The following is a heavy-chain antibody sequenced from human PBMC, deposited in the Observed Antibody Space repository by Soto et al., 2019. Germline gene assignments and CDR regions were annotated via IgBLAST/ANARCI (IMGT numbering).Heavy chain of an antibody. CDR2: ISYDVSNK. CDR3: AREGADIVAVVAAEYSYGMAV. J-gene: IGHJ6*04. CDR1: VFTFISYS. D-gene: IGHD2-15*01. Sequence: PVVSLILSCSSSVFTFISYSMHWFLQAPVNGLEWVAVISYDVSNKYYADSVKGRFTISRDNSKNTLYLQMNSLRAEDTAVYYCAREGADIVAVVAAEYSYGMAVWGKGNTVNVSS. V-gene: IGHV3-30-3*01.